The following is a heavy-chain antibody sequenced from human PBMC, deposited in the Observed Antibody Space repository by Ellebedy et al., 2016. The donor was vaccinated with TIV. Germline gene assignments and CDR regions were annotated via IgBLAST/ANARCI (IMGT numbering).Heavy chain of an antibody. D-gene: IGHD6-13*01. J-gene: IGHJ4*02. Sequence: SWVRQAPGKGLEWIGRIRSKTDGGTTDYAAPVKGRFTISRDDSKNTLYLQMNSLKTEDTAVYYCTGRDSWFHYWGQGTLVTVSS. V-gene: IGHV3-15*01. CDR3: TGRDSWFHY. CDR2: IRSKTDGGTT.